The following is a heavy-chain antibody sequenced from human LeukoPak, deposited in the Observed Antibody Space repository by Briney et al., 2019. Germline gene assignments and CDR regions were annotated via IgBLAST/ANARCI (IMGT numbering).Heavy chain of an antibody. CDR2: INHSGST. Sequence: KTSETLSLTCAVYGGSFSGYYWSWIRQPPGKGLEWIGEINHSGSTNYNPSLKSRVTISVDTSKNQFSLKLSSVTAADTAVYYCARGGGSYYWAAFDIWGQGTMVTVSS. CDR3: ARGGGSYYWAAFDI. J-gene: IGHJ3*02. D-gene: IGHD1-26*01. CDR1: GGSFSGYY. V-gene: IGHV4-34*01.